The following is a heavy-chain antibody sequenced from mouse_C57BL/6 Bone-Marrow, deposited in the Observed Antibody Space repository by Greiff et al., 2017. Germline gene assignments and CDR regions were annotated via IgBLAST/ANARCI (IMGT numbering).Heavy chain of an antibody. CDR1: GFSLTSYG. CDR3: SRSYTTGYGDV. Sequence: VQLQQSGPGLVQPSPSLSITCTVSGFSLTSYGVHWVRQSPGKGLEWLGVIWSGGSTDYNAAFISSLSISKDKSKCQGFFKMNSLQADDTAIYYCSRSYTTGYGDVWGTGTAVTVSS. V-gene: IGHV2-2*01. J-gene: IGHJ1*03. D-gene: IGHD1-1*01. CDR2: IWSGGST.